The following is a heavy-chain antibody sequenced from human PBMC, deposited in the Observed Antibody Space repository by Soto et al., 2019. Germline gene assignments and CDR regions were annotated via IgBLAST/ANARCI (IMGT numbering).Heavy chain of an antibody. V-gene: IGHV3-23*01. CDR1: GFTFSSYA. CDR2: IIGSSTST. J-gene: IGHJ4*02. CDR3: AKDPSSGFAMENYFDY. D-gene: IGHD3-10*01. Sequence: EVQLSGSGGGLVQPGGSLRLSCAASGFTFSSYAMSWVRQAPGKGLEWVSAIIGSSTSTYYADSVKGRFTISRDNSKNTLYLQMNSLRAEDTAVYYCAKDPSSGFAMENYFDYWGQGTLVTVSS.